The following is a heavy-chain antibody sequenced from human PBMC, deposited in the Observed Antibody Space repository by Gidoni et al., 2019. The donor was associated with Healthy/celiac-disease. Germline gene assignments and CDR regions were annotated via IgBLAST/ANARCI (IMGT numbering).Heavy chain of an antibody. CDR2: IWYDGSNK. J-gene: IGHJ3*02. CDR1: GFTFSSYG. D-gene: IGHD2-15*01. CDR3: ARDTVAAAFDI. V-gene: IGHV3-33*01. Sequence: QVQLVESGGGVVQPGRSLRLSCAASGFTFSSYGMPWFRQAPGKGLGWVAVIWYDGSNKYYADSWKGRFTISRDNSKNTLYLQMNSLRAEDTAVYYCARDTVAAAFDIWGQGTMVTVSS.